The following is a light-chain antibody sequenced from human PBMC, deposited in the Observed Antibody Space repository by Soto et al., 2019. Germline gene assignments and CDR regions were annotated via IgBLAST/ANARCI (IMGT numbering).Light chain of an antibody. CDR2: DNN. J-gene: IGLJ2*01. CDR3: GTWDSSLSAVV. Sequence: QSVLTQPPSASAVPGQKVTISCSGSSSNIGNNYVSWYQQLPGTAPKLLIYDNNKRPSGIPDRFSGSKSGTSATLGITGLQTGDEADYYCGTWDSSLSAVVFGGGTKLTVL. CDR1: SSNIGNNY. V-gene: IGLV1-51*01.